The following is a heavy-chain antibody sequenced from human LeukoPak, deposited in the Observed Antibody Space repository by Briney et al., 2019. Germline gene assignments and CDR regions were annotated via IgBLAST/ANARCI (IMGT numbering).Heavy chain of an antibody. CDR1: GGSFSGYY. CDR2: INHSGST. Sequence: PSETLPLTCAVYGGSFSGYYWSWIRQPPGKGLEWIGEINHSGSTNYNPSLKSRVTISVDTSKNQFSLKLSSVTAADTAVYYCARVGTAIAEYFDYWGQGTLVTVSS. J-gene: IGHJ4*02. V-gene: IGHV4-34*01. CDR3: ARVGTAIAEYFDY. D-gene: IGHD5-18*01.